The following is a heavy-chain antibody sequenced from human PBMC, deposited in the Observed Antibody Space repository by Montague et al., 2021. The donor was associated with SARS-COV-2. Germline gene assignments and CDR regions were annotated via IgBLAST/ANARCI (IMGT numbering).Heavy chain of an antibody. V-gene: IGHV4-34*01. J-gene: IGHJ6*02. D-gene: IGHD1-1*01. CDR3: ARDASSSRWLRGRERYHFYPMDV. CDR1: GGSFSGFY. CDR2: INDSGCT. Sequence: SETLSLTCTIHGGSFSGGSFSGFYWNWVRQAPGKGLEWIGEINDSGCTNYKPSLRSRVTISVDKSDNQLSLSLRSVTAADTGVYYCARDASSSRWLRGRERYHFYPMDVWGQGTTVTVSS.